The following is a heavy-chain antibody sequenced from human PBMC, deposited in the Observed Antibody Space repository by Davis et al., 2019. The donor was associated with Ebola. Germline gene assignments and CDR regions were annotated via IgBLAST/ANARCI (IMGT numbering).Heavy chain of an antibody. CDR1: GYTFTSYA. CDR2: INAGNGNT. J-gene: IGHJ6*03. CDR3: ARDHPDIVVVPAASRYYYYMDV. D-gene: IGHD2-2*01. V-gene: IGHV1-3*01. Sequence: ASVKVSCKASGYTFTSYAMHWVRQAPGQRLEWMGWINAGNGNTKYSQKFQGRVTITRDTSASTAYMELSSLRSEDTAVYYCARDHPDIVVVPAASRYYYYMDVWGKGTTVTVSS.